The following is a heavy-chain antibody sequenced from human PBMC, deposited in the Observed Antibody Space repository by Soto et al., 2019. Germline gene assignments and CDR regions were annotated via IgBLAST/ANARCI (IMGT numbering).Heavy chain of an antibody. CDR3: ARVGDIVLMVYAPNYYYYYMDV. V-gene: IGHV1-2*04. Sequence: ASVKVSCKASGYTFTGYYMHWVRQAPGQGLEWMGWINPNSGGTNYAQKFQGWVTMTRXTSXSTADMALSRLRSDDTAVYYCARVGDIVLMVYAPNYYYYYMDVWGKGTTVTVS. CDR2: INPNSGGT. J-gene: IGHJ6*03. CDR1: GYTFTGYY. D-gene: IGHD2-8*01.